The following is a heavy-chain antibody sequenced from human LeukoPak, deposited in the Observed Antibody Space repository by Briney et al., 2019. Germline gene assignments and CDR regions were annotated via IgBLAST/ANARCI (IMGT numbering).Heavy chain of an antibody. CDR1: GFTFAGCA. J-gene: IGHJ4*02. CDR3: AKRDSSGSNYFAY. D-gene: IGHD6-19*01. V-gene: IGHV3-23*01. CDR2: FGRSGAGT. Sequence: SGGSLRLFCAASGFTFAGCAMSWVRQAAGKGREWLSTFGRSGAGTFYAASVKGRFTISRDNSKNTLYLQMNSLRAEDTAVYYCAKRDSSGSNYFAYWGQGALVTVSS.